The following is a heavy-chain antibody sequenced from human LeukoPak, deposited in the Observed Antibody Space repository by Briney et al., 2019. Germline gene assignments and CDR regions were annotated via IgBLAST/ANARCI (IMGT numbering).Heavy chain of an antibody. D-gene: IGHD1-26*01. CDR1: GGSISSSSYY. V-gene: IGHV4-39*01. Sequence: SETLSLTCTVSGGSISSSSYYWGWLRQPPGTGLEWIGTIFYSGSTYYNPSLKSRVTISVDTSKNQFSLKLSSVTAADTAVYYCARLGGSHYPFDYWGQGSLVTVSS. CDR2: IFYSGST. J-gene: IGHJ4*02. CDR3: ARLGGSHYPFDY.